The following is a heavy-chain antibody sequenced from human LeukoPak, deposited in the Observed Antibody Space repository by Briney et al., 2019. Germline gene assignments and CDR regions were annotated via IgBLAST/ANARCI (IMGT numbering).Heavy chain of an antibody. J-gene: IGHJ4*02. CDR2: IHSTSRHI. D-gene: IGHD2-15*01. V-gene: IGHV3-21*01. CDR3: AKDRGEVATSATRVQDY. CDR1: GFAFSNSF. Sequence: GGSLRLSCATSGFAFSNSFMNWVRQAPGRGLEWLSSIHSTSRHIVYADSVKGRFTISRDNAKTALYLQMDSLRIDDTAVYYCAKDRGEVATSATRVQDYWGQGTLVTVSS.